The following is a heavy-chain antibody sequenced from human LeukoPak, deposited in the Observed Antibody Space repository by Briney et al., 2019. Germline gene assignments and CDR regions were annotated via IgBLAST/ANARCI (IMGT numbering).Heavy chain of an antibody. CDR3: ARALGATDY. CDR2: INPSGGST. J-gene: IGHJ4*02. Sequence: EGSLRLSCAASGYTFTSYYMHWVRQAPGQGLEWMGIINPSGGSTSYAQKFQGRVTMTRDTSTSTVYMELSSLRSEDTAVYYCARALGATDYWGQGTLVTVSS. CDR1: GYTFTSYY. D-gene: IGHD1-26*01. V-gene: IGHV1-46*01.